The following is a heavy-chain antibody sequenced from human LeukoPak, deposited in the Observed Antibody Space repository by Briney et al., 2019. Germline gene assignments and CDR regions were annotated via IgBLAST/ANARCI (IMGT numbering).Heavy chain of an antibody. CDR1: GGPISRFY. V-gene: IGHV4-4*07. CDR2: IYTSESK. D-gene: IGHD5-18*01. J-gene: IGHJ4*02. Sequence: SDTLSLIRSVSGGPISRFYGSWLPHPAGKGLEWIGRIYTSESKNYTPSLKSRLTISGHKSKNQFSLKLRSVTAADTAVYYCARDGDTAMVTRSGYFDYWGQGTLVTVSS. CDR3: ARDGDTAMVTRSGYFDY.